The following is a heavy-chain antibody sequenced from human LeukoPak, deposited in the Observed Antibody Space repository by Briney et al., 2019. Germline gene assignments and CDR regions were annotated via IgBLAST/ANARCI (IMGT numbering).Heavy chain of an antibody. V-gene: IGHV7-4-1*02. Sequence: ASVKVSCKASGYTFTGYYMHWVRQAPGQGLEWMGWINTYTGNPTYAQGFTGRFVFSLDTSVSTAYLQISSLKAEDTAVYYCARWDYDSSGYALYYFDYWGQGTLVTVSS. CDR3: ARWDYDSSGYALYYFDY. CDR1: GYTFTGYY. D-gene: IGHD3-22*01. J-gene: IGHJ4*02. CDR2: INTYTGNP.